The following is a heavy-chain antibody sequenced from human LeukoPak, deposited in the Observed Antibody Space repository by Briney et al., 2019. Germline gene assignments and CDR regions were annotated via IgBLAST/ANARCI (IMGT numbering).Heavy chain of an antibody. V-gene: IGHV4-38-2*02. J-gene: IGHJ5*02. D-gene: IGHD3-3*01. Sequence: PSETLSLTCTVSGYSISSGYYWGWIRQPPGKGLEWIGSIYHSGSTYYNPSLKSRVTISVDTSKNQFSLKLSSVTAADTAVYYCARGEWSGYPNWFDPWGQGTLVTVSS. CDR1: GYSISSGYY. CDR2: IYHSGST. CDR3: ARGEWSGYPNWFDP.